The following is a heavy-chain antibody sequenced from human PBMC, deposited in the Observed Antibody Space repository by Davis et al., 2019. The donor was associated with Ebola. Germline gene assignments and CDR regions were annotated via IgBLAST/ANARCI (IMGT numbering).Heavy chain of an antibody. D-gene: IGHD3-3*01. CDR2: IYYSGST. V-gene: IGHV4-59*08. Sequence: SETLSLTCTVSGGSISSYYWSWIRQPPGKGLEWIGYIYYSGSTNYNPSLKSRVTISVDTSKNQFSLKLSSVTAADTAVYYCARHEIRFLEWSPLFDYWGQGTLVTVSS. CDR1: GGSISSYY. CDR3: ARHEIRFLEWSPLFDY. J-gene: IGHJ4*02.